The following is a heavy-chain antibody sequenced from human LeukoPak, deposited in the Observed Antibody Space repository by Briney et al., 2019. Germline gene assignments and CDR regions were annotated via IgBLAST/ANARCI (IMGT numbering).Heavy chain of an antibody. J-gene: IGHJ4*02. CDR2: INHSGST. CDR3: AREARNGNIDY. V-gene: IGHV4-34*01. CDR1: GGSFSGYY. D-gene: IGHD2/OR15-2a*01. Sequence: SETLSLTCAVYGGSFSGYYWSWIRQPPGKGLEWIGEINHSGSTNYNPSLKSRVTISVDTSKNQFSLKLSSVTAADTAVHYCAREARNGNIDYWGQGTLVTVSS.